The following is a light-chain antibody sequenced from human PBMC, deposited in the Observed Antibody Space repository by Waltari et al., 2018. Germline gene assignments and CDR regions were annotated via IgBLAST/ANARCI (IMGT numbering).Light chain of an antibody. CDR2: QGR. Sequence: SYEVTQSPSVSVSPGQTARITCSGNRLAYKYVCWYQQKPGQSPVLVIYQGRKRPSGIPGRFAGSDSGDTATLTISETQAVDEGDYYCQVWDSTTYMVFGGGTKLTVL. V-gene: IGLV3-1*01. J-gene: IGLJ2*01. CDR3: QVWDSTTYMV. CDR1: RLAYKY.